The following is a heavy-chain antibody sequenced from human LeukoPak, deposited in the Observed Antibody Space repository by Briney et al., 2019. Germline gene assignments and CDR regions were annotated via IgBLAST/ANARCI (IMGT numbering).Heavy chain of an antibody. J-gene: IGHJ6*04. Sequence: GGTLRLSCAVSGFTFSVYGMSWVRQAPGKGLEWVSYISSSDSTIYYADSVKGRFTISRDNAKNSLYLQMNSLRAEDTAVYYCAELGITMIGGVWGKGTTVTISS. CDR3: AELGITMIGGV. D-gene: IGHD3-10*02. V-gene: IGHV3-48*04. CDR2: ISSSDSTI. CDR1: GFTFSVYG.